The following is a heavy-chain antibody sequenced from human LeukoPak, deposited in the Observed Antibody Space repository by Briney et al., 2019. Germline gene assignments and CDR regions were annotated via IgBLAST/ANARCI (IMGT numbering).Heavy chain of an antibody. CDR3: ARHKTEGGYGPFDY. J-gene: IGHJ4*02. CDR1: GGSISSYY. D-gene: IGHD3-22*01. V-gene: IGHV4-59*08. CDR2: IYYSGST. Sequence: SETLSLTCTVSGGSISSYYWSWIRQPPGKGLEWIGYIYYSGSTNYNPSLKSRVTISVDTSKNQFSLRLSSVTAADTAVYYCARHKTEGGYGPFDYWGQGTLVPVSS.